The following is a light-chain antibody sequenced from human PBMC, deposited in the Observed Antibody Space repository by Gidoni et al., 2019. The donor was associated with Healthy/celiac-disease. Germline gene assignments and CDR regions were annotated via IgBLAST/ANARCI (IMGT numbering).Light chain of an antibody. CDR2: GAS. Sequence: EIVLTQSPGTLSLSPGERATISCRAIQSVRSSYLAWYQQKPVQDPRLLIYGASSRATGISDRFSGSGSVTYFTLTISRLEPEDFAVYYCQQYGSSPTFGGGTKVEIK. V-gene: IGKV3-20*01. CDR3: QQYGSSPT. CDR1: QSVRSSY. J-gene: IGKJ4*01.